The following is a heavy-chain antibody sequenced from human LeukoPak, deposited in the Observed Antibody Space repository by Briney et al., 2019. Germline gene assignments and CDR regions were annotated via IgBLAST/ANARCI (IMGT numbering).Heavy chain of an antibody. Sequence: SQTLSLTCAISGDIVSSNSPAWNWIRQSPSRGLEWLGRTYYRSKWYNDYAVSVKSRITINPDTSKNQFSLRLNSVTAADTAVYYCARSRAFNSGAFDPWGQGSLVTVSS. CDR2: TYYRSKWYN. J-gene: IGHJ5*02. CDR3: ARSRAFNSGAFDP. V-gene: IGHV6-1*01. CDR1: GDIVSSNSPA. D-gene: IGHD1-26*01.